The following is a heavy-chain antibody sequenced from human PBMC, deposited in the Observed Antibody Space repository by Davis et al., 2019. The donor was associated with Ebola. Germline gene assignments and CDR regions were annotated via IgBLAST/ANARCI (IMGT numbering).Heavy chain of an antibody. V-gene: IGHV1-69*06. D-gene: IGHD6-13*01. CDR3: ARALAGIYYYGMDV. Sequence: SVKVSCKASGGTFSTFVFSWVRQAPGQGLEWVGGIIPIFDKANYAQKFQGRVTITADKSTSTAYMELSSLRSEDTAVYYCARALAGIYYYGMDVWGKGTTVTVSS. CDR2: IIPIFDKA. CDR1: GGTFSTFV. J-gene: IGHJ6*04.